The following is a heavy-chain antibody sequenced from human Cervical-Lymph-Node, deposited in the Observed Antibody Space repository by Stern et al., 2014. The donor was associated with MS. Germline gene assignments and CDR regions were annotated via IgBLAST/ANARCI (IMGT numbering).Heavy chain of an antibody. CDR2: LDWDDST. D-gene: IGHD3-10*01. V-gene: IGHV2-70*04. CDR1: GFSLTTTGIR. CDR3: ARTPTYRFAFDV. J-gene: IGHJ3*01. Sequence: QITLKESGPALVRPTQTLTLTCTFSGFSLTTTGIRVSWIRQPPGKALEWLARLDWDDSTFYRTTPKTSLIISKDPSKNQVVLTMNNVAPADTATYYCARTPTYRFAFDVWGQGTVVIVSS.